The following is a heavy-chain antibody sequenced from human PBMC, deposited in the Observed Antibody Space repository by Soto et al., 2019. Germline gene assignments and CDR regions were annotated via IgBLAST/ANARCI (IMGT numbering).Heavy chain of an antibody. J-gene: IGHJ4*02. CDR3: ARGSGSYYKDFDY. CDR2: IYYSGST. CDR1: GGSISSGGYY. D-gene: IGHD3-10*01. Sequence: SETLSVTWTVSGGSISSGGYYWSWIRQHPGKGLEWIGYIYYSGSTYYNPSLKSRVTISVDTSKNQFSLKLSSVTAADTAVYYCARGSGSYYKDFDYWGQGTLVTVSS. V-gene: IGHV4-31*02.